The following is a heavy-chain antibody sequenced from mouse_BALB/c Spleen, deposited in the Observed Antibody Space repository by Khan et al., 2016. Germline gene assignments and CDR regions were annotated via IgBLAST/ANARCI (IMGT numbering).Heavy chain of an antibody. V-gene: IGHV2-9*02. CDR3: ARDYYGSSHWYFDV. J-gene: IGHJ1*01. Sequence: QGQRKQSGPGLVAPSQSLSITCTVSGFSLTSYGVPWVRQPPGKGLEWLGVIWAGGSTNSNSALMSRLSISKDNSKSQDFLKMNSLQPDDTAKYSCARDYYGSSHWYFDVRGAGTTVTGSS. CDR2: IWAGGST. D-gene: IGHD1-1*01. CDR1: GFSLTSYG.